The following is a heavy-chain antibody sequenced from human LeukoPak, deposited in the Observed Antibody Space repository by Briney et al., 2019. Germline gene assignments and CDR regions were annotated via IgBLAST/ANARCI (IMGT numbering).Heavy chain of an antibody. V-gene: IGHV3-20*04. CDR2: INWNGGST. CDR1: GFTFDDYG. Sequence: GGSLRLSCAASGFTFDDYGMSWVRQAPGKGPEWVSGINWNGGSTGYADSVKGRFTISRDNAKNSLYLQMNSLRAEDTALYYCARVRYSSSPGYYYYMDVWGKGTTVTVSS. J-gene: IGHJ6*03. CDR3: ARVRYSSSPGYYYYMDV. D-gene: IGHD6-6*01.